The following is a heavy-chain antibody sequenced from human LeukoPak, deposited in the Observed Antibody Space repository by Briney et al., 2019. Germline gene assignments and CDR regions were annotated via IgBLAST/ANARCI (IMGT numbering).Heavy chain of an antibody. V-gene: IGHV5-51*01. CDR1: GSSFTNYL. D-gene: IGHD2/OR15-2a*01. Sequence: GASLKISYKGSGSSFTNYLIAWVRPLPGKGLEWMGIVYPDDSDTRYNPSFQGQVTLSADKSILTAYLQWSSLKASDTAIYYCARLSMGHDAFDIWGQGTMVTVSS. CDR2: VYPDDSDT. CDR3: ARLSMGHDAFDI. J-gene: IGHJ3*02.